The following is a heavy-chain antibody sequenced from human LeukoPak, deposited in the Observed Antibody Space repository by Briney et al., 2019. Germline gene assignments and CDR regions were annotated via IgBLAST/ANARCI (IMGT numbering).Heavy chain of an antibody. Sequence: GASVKVSCKASGYTFTSYGISWVRQAPGQGLEWMGWINTNTGNPTYAQGFTGRFVFSLDTSVSTAYLQISSLKAEDTAVYYCARDLVAVWYYYDSSGYYRYFQHWGQGTLVTVSS. D-gene: IGHD3-22*01. CDR1: GYTFTSYG. J-gene: IGHJ1*01. CDR2: INTNTGNP. V-gene: IGHV7-4-1*02. CDR3: ARDLVAVWYYYDSSGYYRYFQH.